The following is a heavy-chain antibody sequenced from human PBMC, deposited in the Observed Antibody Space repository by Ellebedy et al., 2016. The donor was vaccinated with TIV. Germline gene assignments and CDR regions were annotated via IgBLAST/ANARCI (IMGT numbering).Heavy chain of an antibody. Sequence: AASVKVSCKTSGYTFSDYYMHWVRQAPGQGLEWMGEINTGSGSTVYAQKFKGRVTMTTDTSTSTVYMELSRLRSEDTAVFYCARGQRHQGLYNFDYWGQGTQVIVSS. J-gene: IGHJ4*02. CDR2: INTGSGST. V-gene: IGHV1-46*01. CDR3: ARGQRHQGLYNFDY. CDR1: GYTFSDYY. D-gene: IGHD1-14*01.